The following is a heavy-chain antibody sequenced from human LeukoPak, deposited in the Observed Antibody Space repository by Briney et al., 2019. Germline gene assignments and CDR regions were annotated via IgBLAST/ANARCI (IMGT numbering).Heavy chain of an antibody. Sequence: SGGSLRLSCAASGFIFGGYWMSWVRQAPGRGREWVANTNQEGSIKYYADSVNGRFTISRDNAKNSLYLQMNSLRAEDTAVYYSVSGFLQWLYWGQGTLVTVSS. CDR1: GFIFGGYW. J-gene: IGHJ4*02. CDR2: TNQEGSIK. V-gene: IGHV3-7*01. D-gene: IGHD3-3*01. CDR3: VSGFLQWLY.